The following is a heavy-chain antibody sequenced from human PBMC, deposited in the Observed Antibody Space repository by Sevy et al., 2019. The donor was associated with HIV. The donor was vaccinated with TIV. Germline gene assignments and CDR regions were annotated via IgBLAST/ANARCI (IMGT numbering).Heavy chain of an antibody. CDR3: ARVMXGSYTXLDN. CDR2: VDXNSGAI. Sequence: GGSLRLSCAASGFTFSSYSMXWVPQAPEKELEWISFVDXNSGAINYADSVKGRFTISRDNAKNSLYLQMNSLRVDDTAVYYCARVMXGSYTXLDNWGQXXLVTVSS. CDR1: GFTFSSYS. J-gene: IGHJ4*02. V-gene: IGHV3-48*01. D-gene: IGHD3-10*01.